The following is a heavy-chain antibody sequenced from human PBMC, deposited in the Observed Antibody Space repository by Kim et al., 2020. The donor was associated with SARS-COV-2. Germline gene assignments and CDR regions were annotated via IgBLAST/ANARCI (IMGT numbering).Heavy chain of an antibody. D-gene: IGHD6-13*01. V-gene: IGHV3-23*01. CDR1: GFTFSSYA. J-gene: IGHJ4*02. CDR3: ATTRSTIAAAGEVDY. Sequence: GGSLRLSCAASGFTFSSYAMSWVRQAPGKGLEWVAAISGSGGSTYYADSVKGRFTISRDNSKNTLYLQMNSLRAEDTAVYYCATTRSTIAAAGEVDYWGQGTLVTVSS. CDR2: ISGSGGST.